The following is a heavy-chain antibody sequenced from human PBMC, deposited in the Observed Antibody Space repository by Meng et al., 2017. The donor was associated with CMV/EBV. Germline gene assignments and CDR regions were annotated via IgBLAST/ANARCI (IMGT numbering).Heavy chain of an antibody. V-gene: IGHV3-30*04. Sequence: GESLKISCAASGFTFSYYAMHWVRQAPGKGLEWVALISYDGNNKYYADSVKGRFTISRDNSKNTVNLQMNSLRAEDTAVYYCARDRRRGGGATTLNNWGQGTLVTVSS. CDR2: ISYDGNNK. CDR1: GFTFSYYA. J-gene: IGHJ4*02. D-gene: IGHD1-26*01. CDR3: ARDRRRGGGATTLNN.